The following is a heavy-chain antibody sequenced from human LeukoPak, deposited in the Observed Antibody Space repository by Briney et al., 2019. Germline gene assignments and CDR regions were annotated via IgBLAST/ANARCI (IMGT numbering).Heavy chain of an antibody. V-gene: IGHV1-69*06. J-gene: IGHJ4*02. D-gene: IGHD3-22*01. CDR3: ARLYTHYDSSGYYYEDY. CDR1: GYTFTGYY. Sequence: ASVKVSCKASGYTFTGYYMHWVRQAPGQGLEWMGGIIPIFGTAKYAQNFQGRVSIAADRSTSTAYMELSSLRSEDTAVYYCARLYTHYDSSGYYYEDYWGQGTLVTVSS. CDR2: IIPIFGTA.